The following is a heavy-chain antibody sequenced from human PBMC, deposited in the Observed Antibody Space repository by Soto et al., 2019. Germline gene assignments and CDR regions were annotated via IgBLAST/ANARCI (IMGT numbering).Heavy chain of an antibody. V-gene: IGHV4-31*03. CDR1: GGSISSGGYY. CDR3: ARFAAYGDIDY. Sequence: SETLSLTCTVSGGSISSGGYYWSWIRQHPGKGLEWIGYIYYSGSTYYNPSLKSRVTISVDTSKNQFSLKLSSVTAADTAVYYCARFAAYGDIDYWGQGTLVTVSS. J-gene: IGHJ4*02. CDR2: IYYSGST. D-gene: IGHD4-17*01.